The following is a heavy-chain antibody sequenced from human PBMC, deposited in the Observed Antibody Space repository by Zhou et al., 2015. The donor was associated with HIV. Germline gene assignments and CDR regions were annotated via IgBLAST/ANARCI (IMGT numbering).Heavy chain of an antibody. J-gene: IGHJ3*02. Sequence: QVHLMQSGAEVRKPGASVKVSCKASGYSFTNYGITWVRQAPGQGLEWMGWISPYKGNTNYALKFQGRVTMTTDTSTSTGYMELSNLRSDDTAVYYCASPLGRQLPDACDIWGQGTMVTVSS. V-gene: IGHV1-18*01. CDR3: ASPLGRQLPDACDI. CDR2: ISPYKGNT. CDR1: GYSFTNYG. D-gene: IGHD5-18*01.